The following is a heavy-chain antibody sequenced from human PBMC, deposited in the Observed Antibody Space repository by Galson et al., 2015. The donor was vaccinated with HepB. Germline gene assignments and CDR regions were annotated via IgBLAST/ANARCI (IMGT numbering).Heavy chain of an antibody. CDR2: ISGSGGST. J-gene: IGHJ3*02. D-gene: IGHD4-17*01. CDR1: GFTFSSYA. Sequence: SLRLSCAASGFTFSSYAMSWVRQAPGKGLEWVSAISGSGGSTYYADSVKGRFTIPRDNSKNTLYLQMNSLRAEDTAVYYCAKDTRDDGDYADAGAFDIWGQGTMVTVSS. CDR3: AKDTRDDGDYADAGAFDI. V-gene: IGHV3-23*01.